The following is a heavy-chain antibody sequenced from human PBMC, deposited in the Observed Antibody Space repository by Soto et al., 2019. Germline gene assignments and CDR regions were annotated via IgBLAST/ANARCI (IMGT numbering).Heavy chain of an antibody. Sequence: QVQLVQSGAEVKKPGSSVKVSCKASGGTFSSYTISWVRHAPGQGLEWMGRIIPILGIANYAQKFQGRVTITADKSTSTAYMELSSLRSEDTAVYYCANVAYYDAFLDPWGQGTLVTVS. CDR1: GGTFSSYT. CDR3: ANVAYYDAFLDP. J-gene: IGHJ5*02. D-gene: IGHD3-3*01. V-gene: IGHV1-69*02. CDR2: IIPILGIA.